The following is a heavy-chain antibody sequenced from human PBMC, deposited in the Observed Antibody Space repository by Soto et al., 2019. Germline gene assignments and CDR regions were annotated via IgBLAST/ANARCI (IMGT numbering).Heavy chain of an antibody. J-gene: IGHJ4*02. D-gene: IGHD2-15*01. V-gene: IGHV4-34*01. Sequence: SETLSLTCAVYGGSFSGYYWSWIRQPPGKGLEWIGEINHSGSTNYNPSLKSRVTISVDTSKNQFSLKLSSVTAADTAVYYCARGRSGYCSGGSCYTEIVYFDYWGQGTLVTVSS. CDR1: GGSFSGYY. CDR2: INHSGST. CDR3: ARGRSGYCSGGSCYTEIVYFDY.